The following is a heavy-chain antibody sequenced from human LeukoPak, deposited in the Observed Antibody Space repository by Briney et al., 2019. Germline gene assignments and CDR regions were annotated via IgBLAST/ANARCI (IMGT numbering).Heavy chain of an antibody. D-gene: IGHD4/OR15-4a*01. Sequence: RAGGSLRLSCAASGFTVSSNSMSWVRQAPGKGQEWVSFIYSDNTHYSDSVKGRFTISRDNSKNTLYLQMNSLRAEDTAVYYCARRAGAYSHPYDYWGQGTLVTVSS. V-gene: IGHV3-53*01. J-gene: IGHJ4*02. CDR2: IYSDNT. CDR1: GFTVSSNS. CDR3: ARRAGAYSHPYDY.